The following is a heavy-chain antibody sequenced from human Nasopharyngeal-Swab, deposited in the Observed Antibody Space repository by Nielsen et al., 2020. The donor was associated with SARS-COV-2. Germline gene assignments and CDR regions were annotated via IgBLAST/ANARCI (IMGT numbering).Heavy chain of an antibody. V-gene: IGHV3-11*05. Sequence: GESLKISCAASGFTFSEYYMSWIRQAPGKGLEWVSYISSSSSYTNYADSVKGRFTISRDNAKNSLYLQMNSLRAEDTAVYYCARGMGLPEFDYWGQGTLVTVSS. CDR3: ARGMGLPEFDY. CDR1: GFTFSEYY. D-gene: IGHD2-8*01. J-gene: IGHJ4*02. CDR2: ISSSSSYT.